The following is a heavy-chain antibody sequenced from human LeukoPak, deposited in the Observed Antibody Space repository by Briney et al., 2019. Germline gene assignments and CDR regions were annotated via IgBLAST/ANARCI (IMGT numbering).Heavy chain of an antibody. J-gene: IGHJ5*02. Sequence: GGSLRLSCVASGFTLSGHWMHWVRQAPGKGLVWVSRINSDESTTVYADSVKGRFTISRDNAKNTLYLQMNSLTAGDTAVYYCARSDWFDPWGQGTLVTVSS. CDR2: INSDESTT. V-gene: IGHV3-74*01. CDR1: GFTLSGHW. CDR3: ARSDWFDP.